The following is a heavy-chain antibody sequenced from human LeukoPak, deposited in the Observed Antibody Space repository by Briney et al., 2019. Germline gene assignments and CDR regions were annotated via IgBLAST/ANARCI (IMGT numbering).Heavy chain of an antibody. CDR1: GGTFSSYA. V-gene: IGHV1-18*01. CDR2: INAYNGNT. D-gene: IGHD6-19*01. Sequence: GASVKVSCKASGGTFSSYAISWVRQAPGQGLEWMGWINAYNGNTNYAQKLQGRVTMTTDTSTSTAYMELRSLRSDDTAVYYCARAIAVAELNSFDPWGQGTLVTVSS. J-gene: IGHJ5*02. CDR3: ARAIAVAELNSFDP.